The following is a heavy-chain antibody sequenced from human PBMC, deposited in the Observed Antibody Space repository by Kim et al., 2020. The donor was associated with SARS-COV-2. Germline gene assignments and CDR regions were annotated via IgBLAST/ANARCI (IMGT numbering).Heavy chain of an antibody. J-gene: IGHJ3*02. D-gene: IGHD2-2*01. Sequence: GESLQISCRGSGYSFTSYWIGWVRQMPGKGLEWMGIIYPGDSDTRYSPSFQGQVTISADKSISTAYLQWSSLKASDTAMYYCARRVCSSTSCFAPYSSSWQDDAFDIWGQGTMVTVSS. CDR2: IYPGDSDT. V-gene: IGHV5-51*01. CDR3: ARRVCSSTSCFAPYSSSWQDDAFDI. CDR1: GYSFTSYW.